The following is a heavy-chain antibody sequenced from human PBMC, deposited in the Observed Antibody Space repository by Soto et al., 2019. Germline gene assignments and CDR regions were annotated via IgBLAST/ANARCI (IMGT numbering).Heavy chain of an antibody. CDR2: IYYSGNS. D-gene: IGHD6-6*01. V-gene: IGHV4-31*02. J-gene: IGHJ3*02. CDR1: GGSISNDAYY. Sequence: SETLSLTGTVSGGSISNDAYYWSWLRQHPGGGLEWIGYIYYSGNSYYNPSLKSRLAISVDTSKNQFSLELTSVTAADTALYYCARVGISSSDAFDIWGQGTKVTVSS. CDR3: ARVGISSSDAFDI.